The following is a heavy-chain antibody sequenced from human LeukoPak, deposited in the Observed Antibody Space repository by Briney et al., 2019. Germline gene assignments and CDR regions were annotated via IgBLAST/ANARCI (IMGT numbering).Heavy chain of an antibody. V-gene: IGHV3-30*02. D-gene: IGHD3-10*01. J-gene: IGHJ4*02. Sequence: GWALRLSCAASGFTVSSDGMHWVRQAPGKGLEWVEFIRYDGSNKYYVDSVNGRFTISRDNSKNTPYLQMNSLRAEDTAVYYCATPLGLWFGELLSTLDYWGQGTLVTVSS. CDR1: GFTVSSDG. CDR2: IRYDGSNK. CDR3: ATPLGLWFGELLSTLDY.